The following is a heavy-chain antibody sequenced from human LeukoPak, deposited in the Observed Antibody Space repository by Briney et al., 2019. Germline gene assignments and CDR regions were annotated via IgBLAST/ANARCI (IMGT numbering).Heavy chain of an antibody. V-gene: IGHV3-7*01. D-gene: IGHD3-10*01. Sequence: GGSLRLSCAASRFTFSTYWMSWVRQAPGKGLEWVANIKQDGSEKYYVDSVKGRFTISRDNAKNSLYLQMNSLRAEDTAVYYCARDPQYYYGSGSYPRFDYWGQGTLVTVSS. CDR1: RFTFSTYW. J-gene: IGHJ4*02. CDR3: ARDPQYYYGSGSYPRFDY. CDR2: IKQDGSEK.